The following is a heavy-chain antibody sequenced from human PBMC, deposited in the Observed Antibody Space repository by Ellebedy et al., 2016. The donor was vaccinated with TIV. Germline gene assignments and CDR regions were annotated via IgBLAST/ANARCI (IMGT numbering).Heavy chain of an antibody. V-gene: IGHV4-59*01. J-gene: IGHJ4*02. CDR3: ARLWGTPMNPPFDY. CDR2: IYYSGST. CDR1: GGSISRYY. Sequence: SETLSLTCTVSGGSISRYYWSWIRQPPGKGLEWIGYIYYSGSTNYNPSLKSRVTISVDTSKNQFSLKLASVTAADTAVYYCARLWGTPMNPPFDYWGQGALVTVSP. D-gene: IGHD1-7*01.